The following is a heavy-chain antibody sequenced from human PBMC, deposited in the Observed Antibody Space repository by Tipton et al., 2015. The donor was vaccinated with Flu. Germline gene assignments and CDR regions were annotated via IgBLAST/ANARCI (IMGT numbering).Heavy chain of an antibody. J-gene: IGHJ4*02. CDR1: GGSISRFY. Sequence: TLSLTCTVSGGSISRFYWSWIRQPPGKGLEWIGSVYYSGNSHYNPSLKSRVAMSVDTSKNHLSLKLSSVTAADTAMFYCAKLSFYDVDLKNFYFDYWGQGTLVTVSS. V-gene: IGHV4-59*04. CDR3: AKLSFYDVDLKNFYFDY. D-gene: IGHD3-10*02. CDR2: VYYSGNS.